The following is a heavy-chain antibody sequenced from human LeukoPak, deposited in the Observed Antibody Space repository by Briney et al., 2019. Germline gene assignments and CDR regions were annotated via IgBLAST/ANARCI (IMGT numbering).Heavy chain of an antibody. CDR2: ISSSSSYI. CDR1: GFTFSSYS. J-gene: IGHJ4*02. D-gene: IGHD3-16*02. V-gene: IGHV3-21*01. Sequence: GGSLRLSCAASGFTFSSYSMNWVRQAPGKGREWVSSISSSSSYIYYADSVKGRFTISRDNAKNSLYLQMNSLRAEDTAVYYCARGLGGVISDPFDYWGQGTLVTVSS. CDR3: ARGLGGVISDPFDY.